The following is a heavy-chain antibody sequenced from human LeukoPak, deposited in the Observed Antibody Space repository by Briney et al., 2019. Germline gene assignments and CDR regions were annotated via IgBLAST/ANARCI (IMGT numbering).Heavy chain of an antibody. Sequence: QPGGSLRLSCAASGFTFSSYWMHWVRQAPGKGLVWVTRISADGSYTLYADSVKGQFTISRDNAKNTLYLQMNSLRAEDTAVYYCATANSGPDIWGQGTTVTVSS. CDR2: ISADGSYT. V-gene: IGHV3-74*01. CDR1: GFTFSSYW. J-gene: IGHJ3*02. CDR3: ATANSGPDI. D-gene: IGHD1-1*01.